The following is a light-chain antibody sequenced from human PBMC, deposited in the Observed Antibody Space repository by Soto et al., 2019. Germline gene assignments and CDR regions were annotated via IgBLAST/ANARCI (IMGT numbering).Light chain of an antibody. V-gene: IGKV3-20*01. Sequence: EIVLTQSPGTLSLSPGERATLSCRASQSVSSSYLAWYQQQPGQAPRLLIYGASSRATGIPDRFSGRGSGTDFTLTISRLEPEDFAIYYCQQYGSALYTFGQGTKMEIK. J-gene: IGKJ2*01. CDR2: GAS. CDR3: QQYGSALYT. CDR1: QSVSSSY.